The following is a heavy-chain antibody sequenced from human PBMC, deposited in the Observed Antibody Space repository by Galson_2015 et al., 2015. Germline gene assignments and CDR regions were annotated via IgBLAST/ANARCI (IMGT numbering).Heavy chain of an antibody. V-gene: IGHV3-48*02. Sequence: SLRLSCAASGFTFSSYDMNWVRQAPGKGLEWVSYISTSSSSIYYADSVKGRFTISRDNAKNSLYLQMNSLRDEDTAVYYCARDFYAGGWDFDYWGQGTLVTVSS. CDR3: ARDFYAGGWDFDY. CDR1: GFTFSSYD. CDR2: ISTSSSSI. D-gene: IGHD2/OR15-2a*01. J-gene: IGHJ4*02.